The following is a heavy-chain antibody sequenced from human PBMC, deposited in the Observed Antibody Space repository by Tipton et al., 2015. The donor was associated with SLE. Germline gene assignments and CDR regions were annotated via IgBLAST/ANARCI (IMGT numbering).Heavy chain of an antibody. Sequence: SLRLSCAASGFTFSSYSMNWVRQAPGKGLEWVSYISSSSSTIYYAGSVKGRFTISRDNAKNSLYLQMNSLRAEDTAVYYCARLGVAEDFDYWGQGTLVTVSS. J-gene: IGHJ4*02. V-gene: IGHV3-48*01. CDR3: ARLGVAEDFDY. CDR1: GFTFSSYS. D-gene: IGHD5-12*01. CDR2: ISSSSSTI.